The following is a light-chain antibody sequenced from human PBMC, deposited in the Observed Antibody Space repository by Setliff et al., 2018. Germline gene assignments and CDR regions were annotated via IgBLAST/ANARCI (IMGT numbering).Light chain of an antibody. V-gene: IGLV1-40*01. CDR1: RSNIGAGHD. CDR3: QSYDNTLGVSI. Sequence: QSVFTQPPSVSGAPGQRVSISCSGGRSNIGAGHDVHWYYHLAGTAPKLLIYHNNNRASGIPDRFSGSKSGTSASLAIAELQAEDEADYYCQSYDNTLGVSIFGGGTQLT. J-gene: IGLJ2*01. CDR2: HNN.